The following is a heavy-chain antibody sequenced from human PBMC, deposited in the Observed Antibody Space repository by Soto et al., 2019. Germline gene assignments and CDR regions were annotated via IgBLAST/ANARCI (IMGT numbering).Heavy chain of an antibody. CDR2: ISGSGGST. Sequence: EVQLLESGGGLVQPGGSLRLSCAASGFTFSSYAMSWVRQAPGKGLEWVSAISGSGGSTYYADSVKARFTISRDNSKNTLYLQMNSLRAEDTAVYYCAKEGLSWNYPRGWFDPWGQGTLVTVSS. CDR3: AKEGLSWNYPRGWFDP. D-gene: IGHD1-7*01. J-gene: IGHJ5*02. V-gene: IGHV3-23*01. CDR1: GFTFSSYA.